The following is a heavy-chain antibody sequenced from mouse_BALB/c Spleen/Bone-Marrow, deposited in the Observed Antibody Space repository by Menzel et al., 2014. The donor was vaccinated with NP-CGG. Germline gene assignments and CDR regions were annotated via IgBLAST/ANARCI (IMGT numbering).Heavy chain of an antibody. J-gene: IGHJ4*01. V-gene: IGHV5-15*02. D-gene: IGHD2-1*01. CDR3: ATIYYGNSYAMDY. CDR2: ISNLAYSI. CDR1: GFTFSDYG. Sequence: EVNVVESGGGLVQPGGSRKLSCAASGFTFSDYGMAWVRQAPGKGPEWVAFISNLAYSIYYADTVTGRFTISGENAKNTLYLEMSSLRSEDTAMYYCATIYYGNSYAMDYWGQGTSVTVSS.